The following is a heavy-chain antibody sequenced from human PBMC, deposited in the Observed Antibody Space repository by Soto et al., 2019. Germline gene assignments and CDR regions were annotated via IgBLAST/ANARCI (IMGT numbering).Heavy chain of an antibody. CDR1: GYTFTSYD. D-gene: IGHD6-19*01. J-gene: IGHJ2*01. CDR2: MNPNSGNT. Sequence: QVQLVQSGAEVKKPGASVKVSCKASGYTFTSYDFNWVRQATGQVREWMGWMNPNSGNTGSAQKFQGRVTMTRNTSRSRAYLELSSLTSEDTAVYYCARGFPYIPVPGTRKWYFDLWGRGTLVTVSS. V-gene: IGHV1-8*01. CDR3: ARGFPYIPVPGTRKWYFDL.